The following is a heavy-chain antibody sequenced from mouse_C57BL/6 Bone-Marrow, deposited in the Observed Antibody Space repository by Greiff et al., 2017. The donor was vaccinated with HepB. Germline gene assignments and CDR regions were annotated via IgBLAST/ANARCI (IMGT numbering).Heavy chain of an antibody. J-gene: IGHJ4*01. CDR1: GFTFSDYG. D-gene: IGHD1-1*01. V-gene: IGHV5-17*01. CDR3: ARGTTVVARGEYYYAMDY. CDR2: ISSGSSTI. Sequence: EVKLMESGGGLVKPGGSLKLSCAASGFTFSDYGMHWVRQAPEKGLEWVAYISSGSSTIYYADTVKGRFTISRDNAKNTLFLQMTSLRSEDTAMYYCARGTTVVARGEYYYAMDYWGQGTSVTVSS.